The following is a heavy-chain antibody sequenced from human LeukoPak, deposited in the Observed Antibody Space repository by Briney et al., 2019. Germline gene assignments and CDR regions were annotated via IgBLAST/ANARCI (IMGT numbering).Heavy chain of an antibody. CDR3: AREEVVVVPAAMDGYYYYGMDV. D-gene: IGHD2-2*01. V-gene: IGHV3-30*04. CDR2: ISYDGSNK. J-gene: IGHJ6*02. CDR1: GFTFSSYA. Sequence: GRSLRLSCAASGFTFSSYAMHWVRQAPGKGLEWVAVISYDGSNKYYADSVKGRFTISRDNSKNTLYLQMNSLRAEDTAVYYCAREEVVVVPAAMDGYYYYGMDVWGQGTTVTVSS.